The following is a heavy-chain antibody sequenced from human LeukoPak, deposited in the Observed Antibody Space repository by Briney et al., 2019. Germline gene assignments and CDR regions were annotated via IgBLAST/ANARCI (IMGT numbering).Heavy chain of an antibody. Sequence: SETLSLTCTVSGGSISSYYWSWIRLPPGKGLEWIGYIYYTGATYDNPSLKSRVTISLDTSKNQFSLKLSSVTAQDAAVYYCARAGYSYGTGYYFDYWGQGALVTVSS. CDR3: ARAGYSYGTGYYFDY. CDR2: IYYTGAT. V-gene: IGHV4-59*01. J-gene: IGHJ4*02. CDR1: GGSISSYY. D-gene: IGHD5-18*01.